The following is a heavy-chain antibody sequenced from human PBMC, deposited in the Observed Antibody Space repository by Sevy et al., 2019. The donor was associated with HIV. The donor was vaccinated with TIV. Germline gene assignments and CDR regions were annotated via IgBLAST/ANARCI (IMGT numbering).Heavy chain of an antibody. V-gene: IGHV4-39*01. Sequence: SETLSLTCTVSGRIDYYCAWVRKPPGKGLEWIGSIDYNGNVYDNPSLKSRVSMSADASKNEFSLKLDSVTAADTAVYYCARQRAYRDPDDCYSPWYFDLWGRGTLVTVSS. CDR3: ARQRAYRDPDDCYSPWYFDL. CDR1: GRIDYY. J-gene: IGHJ2*01. CDR2: IDYNGNV. D-gene: IGHD2-21*02.